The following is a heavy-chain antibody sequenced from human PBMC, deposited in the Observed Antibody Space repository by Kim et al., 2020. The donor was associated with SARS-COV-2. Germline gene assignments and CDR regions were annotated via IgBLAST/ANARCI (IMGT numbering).Heavy chain of an antibody. CDR2: IYSSDST. Sequence: SETLSLTCEVSGASLSSGGKYWSWLRQHPVKGLEWIGNIYSSDSTTSYNPSLESRIMISVDTSKNHFSLNLNSVTAADTAIYYCARGAELLWFGEWGQGTLVTVSP. CDR3: ARGAELLWFGE. D-gene: IGHD3-10*01. CDR1: GASLSSGGKY. J-gene: IGHJ4*02. V-gene: IGHV4-31*11.